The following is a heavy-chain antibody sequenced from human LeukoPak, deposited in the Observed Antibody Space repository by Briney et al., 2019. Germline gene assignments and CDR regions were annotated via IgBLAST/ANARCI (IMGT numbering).Heavy chain of an antibody. D-gene: IGHD4-23*01. CDR2: IYSSGST. J-gene: IGHJ5*02. CDR1: GFTFSSYE. CDR3: ARERRDGGWFDP. Sequence: GGSLRLSCAASGFTFSSYEMNWVRQAPGKGLEWVSVIYSSGSTYYADSVKGRFTISRDNSKNTLYLQMNSLRAEDTAVYYCARERRDGGWFDPWGQGTLVTVSS. V-gene: IGHV3-53*01.